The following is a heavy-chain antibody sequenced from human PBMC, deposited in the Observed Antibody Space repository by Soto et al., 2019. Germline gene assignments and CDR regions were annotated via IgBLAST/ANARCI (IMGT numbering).Heavy chain of an antibody. CDR2: IYYSGST. CDR3: AGSVVVVAAGALYYYGMDV. V-gene: IGHV4-39*01. J-gene: IGHJ6*02. CDR1: GGSISSSSYY. Sequence: PSETLSLTCTVSGGSISSSSYYWGWIRQPPGKGLEWIGSIYYSGSTYYNPSLKSRVTISVDTSKNQFSLKLSSVTAADTAVYYCAGSVVVVAAGALYYYGMDVWGQGTTVT. D-gene: IGHD2-15*01.